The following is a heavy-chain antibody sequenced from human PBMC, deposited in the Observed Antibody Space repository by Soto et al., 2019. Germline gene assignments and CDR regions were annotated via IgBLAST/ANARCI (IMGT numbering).Heavy chain of an antibody. Sequence: GGSLRLSCAASGFTVSSNYMSWVRQAPGKGLEWVSVIYSGGSTYYADSVKGRFTISRDNSKNTLYLQMNSLRAEDTAVYYFARDGYYDSSGYPDYWGQGTLVTVSS. CDR1: GFTVSSNY. CDR2: IYSGGST. J-gene: IGHJ4*02. CDR3: ARDGYYDSSGYPDY. V-gene: IGHV3-53*01. D-gene: IGHD3-22*01.